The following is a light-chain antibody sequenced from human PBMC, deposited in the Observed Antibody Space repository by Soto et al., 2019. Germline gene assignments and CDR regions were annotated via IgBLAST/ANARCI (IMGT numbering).Light chain of an antibody. CDR3: QQYHTSPLT. CDR1: QSVSSSY. Sequence: EIGLTQSPGTLSFSPGERATFACRSSQSVSSSYIAWYQQKRGQAPRRLIYGASIRATGIPDRFSGSGSGTDFTLTISRLEPEDFALYYCQQYHTSPLTFGQGTKVDIK. CDR2: GAS. J-gene: IGKJ1*01. V-gene: IGKV3-20*01.